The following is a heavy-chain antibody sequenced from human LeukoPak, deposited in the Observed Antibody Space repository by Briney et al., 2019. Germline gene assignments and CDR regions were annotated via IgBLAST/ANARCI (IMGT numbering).Heavy chain of an antibody. CDR2: INWNGGSI. J-gene: IGHJ4*02. D-gene: IGHD5-18*01. V-gene: IGHV3-20*04. CDR3: ARADKDGYGFFGFDY. Sequence: GGSLRLSCSASGFTFDDYGMSWVRQAPGKGLEWVSGINWNGGSIGYADSVKGRFTISRDNAKNSLYLQINSLRAEDTALYYCARADKDGYGFFGFDYWGQGTLVTVSS. CDR1: GFTFDDYG.